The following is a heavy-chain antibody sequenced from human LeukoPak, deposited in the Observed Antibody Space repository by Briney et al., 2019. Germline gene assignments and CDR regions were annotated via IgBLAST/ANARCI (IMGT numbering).Heavy chain of an antibody. V-gene: IGHV6-1*01. Sequence: SQTLSLTCAISGDSVSSNSAAWSWVRQSQSRGLEWLGRTYYRSKWYYDYAVSVKSRITINPDTSKNQFSLQLNSVTPEDTAVYYCARGATAYFDYWGQGTLVTVSS. J-gene: IGHJ4*02. CDR1: GDSVSSNSAA. CDR3: ARGATAYFDY. CDR2: TYYRSKWYY. D-gene: IGHD5-12*01.